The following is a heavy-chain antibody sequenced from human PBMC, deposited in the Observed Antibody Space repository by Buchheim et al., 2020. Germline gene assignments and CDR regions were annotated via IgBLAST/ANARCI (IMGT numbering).Heavy chain of an antibody. Sequence: QVQLVQSGAEVKKPGSSVKVSCKASGGTFSSYAISWVRQAPGQGLEWMGGIIPIFGTANYAQKFQGRVTITADKATSTGSMELGSLRSEDTAVYYCASLRSGITIFGVDHGWYFDLWGRGTL. CDR3: ASLRSGITIFGVDHGWYFDL. J-gene: IGHJ2*01. V-gene: IGHV1-69*06. CDR1: GGTFSSYA. CDR2: IIPIFGTA. D-gene: IGHD3-3*01.